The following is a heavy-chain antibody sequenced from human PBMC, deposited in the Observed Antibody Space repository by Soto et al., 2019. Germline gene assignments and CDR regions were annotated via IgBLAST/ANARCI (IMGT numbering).Heavy chain of an antibody. V-gene: IGHV1-46*01. D-gene: IGHD4-17*01. CDR3: ARDYGDYCFDY. J-gene: IGHJ4*02. CDR1: GYTFTSYY. CDR2: INPSGGST. Sequence: ASVKVSCKASGYTFTSYYMHWVRQAPGQGLEWMGIINPSGGSTSYAQKFQGRVAMTRDTSTSTVYMELSSLRSEDTAVYYCARDYGDYCFDYWGQGTLVTVSS.